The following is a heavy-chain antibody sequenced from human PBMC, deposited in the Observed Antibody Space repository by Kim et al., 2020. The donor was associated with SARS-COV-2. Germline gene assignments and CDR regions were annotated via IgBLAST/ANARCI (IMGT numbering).Heavy chain of an antibody. CDR2: ISIGTSPI. Sequence: GGSLRLSCAASGFSFGKYSMNWVRQAPGKGLEWVSYISIGTSPIYYADSVKGRFTISRDDAKNSLYLQMNSLRAEDTAVYYCVRGTAGVGYYYYGMDVWSQGTTVTVSS. V-gene: IGHV3-48*04. J-gene: IGHJ6*02. CDR3: VRGTAGVGYYYYGMDV. D-gene: IGHD6-13*01. CDR1: GFSFGKYS.